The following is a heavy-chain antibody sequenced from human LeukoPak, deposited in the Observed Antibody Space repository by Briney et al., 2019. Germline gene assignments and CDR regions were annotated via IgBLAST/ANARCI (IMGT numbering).Heavy chain of an antibody. D-gene: IGHD6-13*01. CDR3: ASGVSYSSSWYRTGVFDY. V-gene: IGHV4-59*01. Sequence: SETLSLTCTVSGGSISSYYWSWIRQPPGKGLEWIGYIYYSGSTNYNPSLKSRVTISVVTSKNQFSLKLSSVTAADTAVYYCASGVSYSSSWYRTGVFDYWGQGTLVTVSS. CDR1: GGSISSYY. J-gene: IGHJ4*02. CDR2: IYYSGST.